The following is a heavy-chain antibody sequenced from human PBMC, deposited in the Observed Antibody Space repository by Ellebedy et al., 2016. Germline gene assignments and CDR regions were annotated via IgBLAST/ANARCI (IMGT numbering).Heavy chain of an antibody. CDR1: GGSISSGDYY. Sequence: SETLSPTCTVSGGSISSGDYYWSWIRQPPGKGLEWIGYIYYSGSTYYNPSLKSRVTISVDTSKNPFSLKLSSVTAADTAVYYCARVWGGDYVVFPYYGMDVWGQGTTVTVSS. J-gene: IGHJ6*02. CDR2: IYYSGST. D-gene: IGHD4-17*01. CDR3: ARVWGGDYVVFPYYGMDV. V-gene: IGHV4-30-4*01.